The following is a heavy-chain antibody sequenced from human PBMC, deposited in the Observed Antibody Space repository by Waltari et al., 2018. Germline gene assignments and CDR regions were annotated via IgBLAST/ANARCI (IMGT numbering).Heavy chain of an antibody. D-gene: IGHD5-12*01. J-gene: IGHJ3*01. CDR2: VSYSGTT. Sequence: QLQLQESGPRLVRPSETLSLICRVSGVSITSNRHYLAWFRQSPGQGLELIGTVSYSGTTYISPSLKSRVSVSRDTSKNQVSLILGSVTAADMAVYYCATYIGASVGTAAFDVWGQGTMVTVSS. CDR3: ATYIGASVGTAAFDV. CDR1: GVSITSNRHY. V-gene: IGHV4-39*01.